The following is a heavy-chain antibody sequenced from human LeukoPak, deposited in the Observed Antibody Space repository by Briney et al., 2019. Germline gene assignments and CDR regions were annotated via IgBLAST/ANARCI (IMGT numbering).Heavy chain of an antibody. D-gene: IGHD3-10*01. CDR1: GFTFSRYW. J-gene: IGHJ4*02. Sequence: GESLRISCKGSGFTFSRYWMSWVRQAPGKGLEWVANIKEDGSVKYYVESVKGRFTISRDNAKNSLYLQMNSLRAEDTAVYYCAASITMFDYWGQGTLVTVSS. V-gene: IGHV3-7*02. CDR3: AASITMFDY. CDR2: IKEDGSVK.